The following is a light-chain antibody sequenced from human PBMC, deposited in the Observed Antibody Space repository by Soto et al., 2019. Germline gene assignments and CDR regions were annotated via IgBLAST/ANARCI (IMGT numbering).Light chain of an antibody. V-gene: IGKV1-39*01. CDR2: AAS. Sequence: DIQMTQSPSSLSASVGDRVTITGRASQNIRNYLNWYQQRTGKTPNLLVYAASNLRSGVPSRFSGSGSGTDFTLTISSMQPEDFGTYYCQQIHSTSSYTFGQGSRVDVK. CDR3: QQIHSTSSYT. CDR1: QNIRNY. J-gene: IGKJ2*01.